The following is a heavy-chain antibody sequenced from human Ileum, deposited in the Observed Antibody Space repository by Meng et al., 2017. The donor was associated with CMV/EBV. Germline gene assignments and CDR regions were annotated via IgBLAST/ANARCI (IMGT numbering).Heavy chain of an antibody. J-gene: IGHJ5*02. CDR1: SIRRSSYY. V-gene: IGHV4-39*07. Sequence: SIRRSSYYWGWIRQPPGKGLEWIGSIYYSGSTYYNPSLKSRVTISVDTSKNQFSLKLSSVTAADTAVYYCARVPIVVVVAASHWFDPWGQGTLVTVSS. CDR2: IYYSGST. D-gene: IGHD2-15*01. CDR3: ARVPIVVVVAASHWFDP.